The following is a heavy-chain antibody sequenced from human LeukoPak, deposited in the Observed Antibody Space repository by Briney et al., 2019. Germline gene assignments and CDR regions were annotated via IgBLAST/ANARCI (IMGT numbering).Heavy chain of an antibody. D-gene: IGHD3-22*01. CDR3: ARLFYDSSGYYSLGFDY. Sequence: ASVKVSCKASGYTFTGYYMHWVRQAPGQGLEWMGWINPHSGGTNYAQKFQGRVTMTRDTSISTAYMELSRLRSDDPAVYYCARLFYDSSGYYSLGFDYWGQGTLVTVSS. CDR2: INPHSGGT. J-gene: IGHJ4*02. CDR1: GYTFTGYY. V-gene: IGHV1-2*02.